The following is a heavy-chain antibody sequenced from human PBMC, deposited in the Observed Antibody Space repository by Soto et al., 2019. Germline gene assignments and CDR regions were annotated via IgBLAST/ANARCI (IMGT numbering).Heavy chain of an antibody. J-gene: IGHJ4*02. D-gene: IGHD3-10*01. Sequence: ASVKVSCKASGGTFSSYAISWVRQAPGQGLEWMGGIIPIFGTANYAQKFQGRVTITADESTSTAYMELSSLRSEDTAVYYCASTYYYGSGSYYNVNYWGQGTLVTVSS. CDR1: GGTFSSYA. V-gene: IGHV1-69*13. CDR3: ASTYYYGSGSYYNVNY. CDR2: IIPIFGTA.